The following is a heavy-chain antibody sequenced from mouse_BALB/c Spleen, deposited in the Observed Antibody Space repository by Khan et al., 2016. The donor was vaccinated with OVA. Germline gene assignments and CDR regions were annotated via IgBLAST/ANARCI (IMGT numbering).Heavy chain of an antibody. CDR1: GYTFANYA. Sequence: VQLQESGTELARPGASVKMSCKASGYTFANYAMHWVKQRPGQGLEWIGYINPSTGYTNYNQKFNDKATLTTDRSSSTAYMQLSSLTSDDSAVYYLVRSPIPPYDFDYWGQGTTLTVSS. D-gene: IGHD2-14*01. J-gene: IGHJ2*01. CDR3: VRSPIPPYDFDY. CDR2: INPSTGYT. V-gene: IGHV1-4*01.